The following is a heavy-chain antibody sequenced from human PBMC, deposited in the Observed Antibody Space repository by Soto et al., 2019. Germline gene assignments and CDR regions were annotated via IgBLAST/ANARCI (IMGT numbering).Heavy chain of an antibody. D-gene: IGHD3-16*01. V-gene: IGHV3-66*01. CDR1: GFTVSTKY. J-gene: IGHJ4*02. CDR2: IYSGGST. Sequence: EVQLVESGGGLVQPGGSLRLSCAASGFTVSTKYMSWVRQAPGKGLEWVSVIYSGGSTFYADYVRGRFTISRDNSKNTVNLQMNSLRAEGTAVYYCARDPWAADDWGQGTLVTVSS. CDR3: ARDPWAADD.